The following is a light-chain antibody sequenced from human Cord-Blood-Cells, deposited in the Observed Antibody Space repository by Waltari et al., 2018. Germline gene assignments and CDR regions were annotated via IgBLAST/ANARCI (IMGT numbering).Light chain of an antibody. CDR3: QQYNNWPLT. Sequence: EIVMTQSPATLSVHPGERATLSCRASRSVSSNLAWYQQKPGQAPRRLIYGASTRATGIPTRFSGSGSGTEFTLTISSLQSEDFAVYYCQQYNNWPLTFGPGTKVDIK. V-gene: IGKV3-15*01. CDR1: RSVSSN. J-gene: IGKJ3*01. CDR2: GAS.